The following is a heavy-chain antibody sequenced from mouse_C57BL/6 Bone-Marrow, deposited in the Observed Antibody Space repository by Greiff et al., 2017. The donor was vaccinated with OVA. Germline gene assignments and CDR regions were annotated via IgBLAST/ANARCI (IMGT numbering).Heavy chain of an antibody. V-gene: IGHV1-47*01. J-gene: IGHJ1*03. D-gene: IGHD1-2*01. CDR2: FHPYNDDT. CDR1: GYTFTTYP. CDR3: ARRGHYYGWYFDV. Sequence: QVHVKQSGAELVKPGASVKMSCKASGYTFTTYPIEWMKQNHGKSLEWIGNFHPYNDDTKYNEKFKGKATLTVEKSSSTVYLELSRLTSDDSAVYYCARRGHYYGWYFDVWGTGTTVTVSS.